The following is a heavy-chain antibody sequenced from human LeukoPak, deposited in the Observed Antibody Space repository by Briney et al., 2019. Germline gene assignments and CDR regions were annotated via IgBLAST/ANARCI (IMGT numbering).Heavy chain of an antibody. CDR2: ISYDGSNK. D-gene: IGHD3-9*01. CDR3: AKDPTHYDILTGYLYY. J-gene: IGHJ4*02. V-gene: IGHV3-30*18. Sequence: GRSLRLSCAASGFTFSSYGMHWVRQAPGKGLEWVAVISYDGSNKYYADSVKGRFTISRDNSKNTLYLQMNSLRAEDTAVYYCAKDPTHYDILTGYLYYWGQGTLVTVSS. CDR1: GFTFSSYG.